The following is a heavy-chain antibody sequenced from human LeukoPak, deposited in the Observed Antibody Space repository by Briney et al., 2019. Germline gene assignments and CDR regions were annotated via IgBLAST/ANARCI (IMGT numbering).Heavy chain of an antibody. J-gene: IGHJ5*02. D-gene: IGHD1-26*01. CDR1: GYTFTAYY. Sequence: GASVKVSCKASGYTFTAYYIHWVRQAPGQGLEWVGWINPNNGGTNYAQKFQGRVTMTGDTSISTSYMELSGLRSNDTAVYYCARGSGSLPWGQGTLVTVSS. V-gene: IGHV1-2*02. CDR3: ARGSGSLP. CDR2: INPNNGGT.